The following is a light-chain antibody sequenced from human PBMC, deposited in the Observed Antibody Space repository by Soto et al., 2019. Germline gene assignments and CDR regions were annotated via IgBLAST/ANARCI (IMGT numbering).Light chain of an antibody. CDR1: QDINKN. V-gene: IGKV1-33*01. CDR3: QQYESLPLT. Sequence: DIEMCQSASSLCASVGCRVTSTCQASQDINKNLIWYQQKPGKALKLLIYDASDLETGVPSRFSGSGSGTGFTFTISSLQPEDFATYYCQQYESLPLTFGQGTRLEI. CDR2: DAS. J-gene: IGKJ5*01.